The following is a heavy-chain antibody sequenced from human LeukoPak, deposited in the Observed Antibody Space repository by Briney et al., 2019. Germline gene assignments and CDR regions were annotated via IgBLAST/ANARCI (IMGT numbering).Heavy chain of an antibody. CDR3: ARGLGYCTNGVCYGDYYMDV. CDR1: GYTFTNYG. J-gene: IGHJ6*03. CDR2: VSAYTGNT. D-gene: IGHD2-8*01. Sequence: ASVKVSCKASGYTFTNYGISWVRQAPGQGLEWMGWVSAYTGNTNYAQELQGRVTMTTDTSTSTAYMELRSLRSDDTAVYYCARGLGYCTNGVCYGDYYMDVWGKGTTVTVSS. V-gene: IGHV1-18*01.